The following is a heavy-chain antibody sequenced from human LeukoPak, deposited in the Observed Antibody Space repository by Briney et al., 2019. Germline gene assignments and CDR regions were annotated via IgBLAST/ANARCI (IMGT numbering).Heavy chain of an antibody. D-gene: IGHD2-15*01. CDR3: ARGEVVVALVY. CDR1: GGSISSGDYY. V-gene: IGHV4-30-4*08. J-gene: IGHJ4*02. CDR2: IYYSGST. Sequence: PSETLSLTCTVSGGSISSGDYYWSWIRQPPGKGLQWIGYIYYSGSTYYNPSLKSRVTISVDTSKNQFSLKLSSVTAADTAVYYCARGEVVVALVYWGQGTLVTVSS.